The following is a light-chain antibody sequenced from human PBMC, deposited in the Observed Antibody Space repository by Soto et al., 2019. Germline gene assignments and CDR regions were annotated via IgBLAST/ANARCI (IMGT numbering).Light chain of an antibody. Sequence: QSALTQPASVSGSPGQSITISCTGSSSDVGGYKYVSWYQQYPGKAPKLMIYEVSNRPSGVSNRFSGSKSGNTASLTISGLQAEDEADYYCSLYTSSRTAVFGGGTKLTVL. CDR2: EVS. CDR1: SSDVGGYKY. J-gene: IGLJ2*01. CDR3: SLYTSSRTAV. V-gene: IGLV2-14*01.